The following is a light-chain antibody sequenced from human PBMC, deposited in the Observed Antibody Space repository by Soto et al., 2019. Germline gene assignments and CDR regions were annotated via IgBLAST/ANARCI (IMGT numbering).Light chain of an antibody. CDR2: DNT. CDR1: SSDIGAGYR. J-gene: IGLJ2*01. V-gene: IGLV1-40*01. Sequence: QSVLTQPPSVSGAPGERVTISCTGSSSDIGAGYRVRWYQQVPGTAPKLLIYDNTNRPSGLSVRFSGSKSGTSASLAISGLQAEDEADYCCQSFDKYLSAVVFGCGTKLTVL. CDR3: QSFDKYLSAVV.